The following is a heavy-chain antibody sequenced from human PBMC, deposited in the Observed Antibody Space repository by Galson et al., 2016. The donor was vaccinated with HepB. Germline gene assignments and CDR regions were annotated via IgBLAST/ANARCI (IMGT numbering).Heavy chain of an antibody. V-gene: IGHV3-48*02. D-gene: IGHD3-3*01. CDR2: ITSSSTTI. J-gene: IGHJ4*02. CDR3: ARDPKVNDFWSTYYTYFDY. CDR1: GFTFSNYN. Sequence: SLRLSCAASGFTFSNYNMIWVRQAPGKGLEWVSYITSSSTTIYYADSVTGRFTISRDNAKNSLYLQMNSLRDEDTAVYYCARDPKVNDFWSTYYTYFDYWGQGTLVTVSS.